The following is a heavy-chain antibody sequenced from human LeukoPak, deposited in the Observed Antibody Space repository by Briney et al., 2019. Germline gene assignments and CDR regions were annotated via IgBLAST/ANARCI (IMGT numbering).Heavy chain of an antibody. Sequence: SETLSLTCTVSGGSISSSSYYWGWIRQPPGKGLEWIGSIYYSGSTYYNPSLKSRVTISVDTSKNQFSLKLSSVTAADTAVYYCARRGSTVTNVGYFQHWGQGTLVTASS. CDR1: GGSISSSSYY. J-gene: IGHJ1*01. D-gene: IGHD4-17*01. CDR2: IYYSGST. V-gene: IGHV4-39*01. CDR3: ARRGSTVTNVGYFQH.